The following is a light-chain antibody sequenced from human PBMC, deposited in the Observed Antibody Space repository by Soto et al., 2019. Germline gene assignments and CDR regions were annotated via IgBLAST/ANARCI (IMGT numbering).Light chain of an antibody. CDR1: SIGNRN. CDR2: RDN. CDR3: QVWDSSTEV. Sequence: ELSQPLSVSVALGQTARITCGGNSIGNRNVHWYQQRPGQAPVLVIYRDNNRPSEIPERFSGSNSGNTATLTISGAQAGDEADYYCQVWDSSTEVFGGGTELTVL. V-gene: IGLV3-9*01. J-gene: IGLJ3*02.